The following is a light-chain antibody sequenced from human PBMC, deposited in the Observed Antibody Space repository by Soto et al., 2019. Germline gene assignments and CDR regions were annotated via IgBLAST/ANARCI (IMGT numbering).Light chain of an antibody. J-gene: IGLJ3*02. Sequence: QSALTQPASVSGSPGQSITISCTGTSRDVGGYNSVSWYQQYPGKAPKLMIYEVRNRPSGVSNRFSGSKSANTASLTISGLEAEDEADYYCYSYTSSNTPVFGGGTKLTVL. V-gene: IGLV2-14*01. CDR2: EVR. CDR1: SRDVGGYNS. CDR3: YSYTSSNTPV.